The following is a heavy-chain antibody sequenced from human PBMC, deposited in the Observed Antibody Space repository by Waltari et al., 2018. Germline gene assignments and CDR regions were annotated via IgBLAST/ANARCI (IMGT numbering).Heavy chain of an antibody. CDR1: VFTFSPYA. CDR3: ARDRQSGGFRYDY. V-gene: IGHV3-30*01. D-gene: IGHD1-1*01. J-gene: IGHJ4*02. Sequence: QVQLVESGGGVVQPGRSLRLSCAASVFTFSPYALHWFRRAPGKGLEWVAVILQDGSNKYYADSVKGRFTISRDNSKNTLYLQMNSLRAEDTATYFCARDRQSGGFRYDYWGQGTLVTVSS. CDR2: ILQDGSNK.